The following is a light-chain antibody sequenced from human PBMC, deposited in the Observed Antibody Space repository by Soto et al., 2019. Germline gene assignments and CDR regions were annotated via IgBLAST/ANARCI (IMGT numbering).Light chain of an antibody. CDR1: QSISSW. CDR2: DAS. V-gene: IGKV1-5*01. Sequence: DIQMTQSPSTLSASVGDRVTITFRASQSISSWLAWYQQKPGQAPNLLIYDASSLESGVPSRFSGSGSGTEFTLTSSSLQPDDFAAYYCQQYNSYPYTFGQGTKLEIK. CDR3: QQYNSYPYT. J-gene: IGKJ2*01.